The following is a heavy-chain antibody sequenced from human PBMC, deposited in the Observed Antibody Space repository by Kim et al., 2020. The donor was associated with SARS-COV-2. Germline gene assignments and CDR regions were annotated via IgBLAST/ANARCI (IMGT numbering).Heavy chain of an antibody. J-gene: IGHJ5*02. CDR2: FDPEDAET. CDR3: ATAPQIRADGFDP. CDR1: GYTLTELS. V-gene: IGHV1-24*01. Sequence: ASVKVSCKVSGYTLTELSMHWVRQAPGKGLEWMGGFDPEDAETIYAQKFRGRVTMTEDTSTDTAYMELSSLRSEDTAVYYCATAPQIRADGFDPWGQGTLLTVSS.